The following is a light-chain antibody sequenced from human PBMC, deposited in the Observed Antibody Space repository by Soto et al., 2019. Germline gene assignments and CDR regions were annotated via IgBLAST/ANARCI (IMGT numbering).Light chain of an antibody. CDR2: GIS. J-gene: IGKJ1*01. V-gene: IGKV3-20*01. CDR3: EQYGSSPRT. CDR1: QSVTSNY. Sequence: IVLTQSPCTLSLSPGERAPLFCSASQSVTSNYFAWYQQKPGQAPRLLIYGISDRATGIPDRFSGSGSGTDFTLTISRLEPEDFAVYYCEQYGSSPRTFGQGTKVDIK.